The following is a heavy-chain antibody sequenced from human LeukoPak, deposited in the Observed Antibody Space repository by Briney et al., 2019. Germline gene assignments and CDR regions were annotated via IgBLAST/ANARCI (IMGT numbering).Heavy chain of an antibody. V-gene: IGHV4-39*01. CDR2: IYYTGSP. CDR3: ARQTYFYEASGHLNDN. Sequence: SETLSLTCTVSGGSISSSSYYWGWIRQPPGKGLEWIGSIYYTGSPFYTPSLRSRVTMSVDTAENQFSLNLNSVPAADTAIYYCARQTYFYEASGHLNDNWGQGTLVTASS. CDR1: GGSISSSSYY. J-gene: IGHJ4*02. D-gene: IGHD2-15*01.